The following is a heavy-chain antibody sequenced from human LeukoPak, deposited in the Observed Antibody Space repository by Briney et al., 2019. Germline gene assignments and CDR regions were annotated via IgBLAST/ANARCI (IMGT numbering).Heavy chain of an antibody. D-gene: IGHD2-21*01. Sequence: ASVTLSCKASGYTFTGYYMHWLRQAPGQGLEWMGWINPNSGGTKYAQKFQGRVTMTSDTSISKAYMELSRLRSDDTAVYYCARGVRNFDLWGRGTLVTVSS. CDR1: GYTFTGYY. CDR2: INPNSGGT. V-gene: IGHV1-2*02. CDR3: ARGVRNFDL. J-gene: IGHJ2*01.